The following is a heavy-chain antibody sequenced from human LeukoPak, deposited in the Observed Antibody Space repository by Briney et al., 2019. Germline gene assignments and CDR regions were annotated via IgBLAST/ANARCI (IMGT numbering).Heavy chain of an antibody. V-gene: IGHV4-34*01. Sequence: SETLSLTCAVYGGSFSGYYWSWIRQPPGKGLEWIGEINHSGSTNYNPSLTSRVTISVDTSKNQFSLKLSAVTAADTAVYYCARGGLPYSSSRGYFQHWGQGTLVTVSS. D-gene: IGHD6-13*01. CDR3: ARGGLPYSSSRGYFQH. CDR2: INHSGST. J-gene: IGHJ1*01. CDR1: GGSFSGYY.